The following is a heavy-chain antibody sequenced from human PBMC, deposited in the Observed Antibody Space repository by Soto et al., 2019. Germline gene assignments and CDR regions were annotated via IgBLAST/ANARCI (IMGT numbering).Heavy chain of an antibody. Sequence: QPQLQESGPGLVKPSDTLSLTCTVSGVSIGSNIYYWGWIRQPPGKGLEWIGTVFYSGTTYHNPSLKSRVTISIDRSKNQFSLKMSSVTASDTAVYYCARHVSAPYTYVTGVNWFDPWGQGALVTVSS. J-gene: IGHJ5*02. D-gene: IGHD5-18*01. CDR2: VFYSGTT. V-gene: IGHV4-39*01. CDR1: GVSIGSNIYY. CDR3: ARHVSAPYTYVTGVNWFDP.